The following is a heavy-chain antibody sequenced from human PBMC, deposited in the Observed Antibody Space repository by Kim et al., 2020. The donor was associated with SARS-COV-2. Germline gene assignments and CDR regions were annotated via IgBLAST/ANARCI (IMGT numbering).Heavy chain of an antibody. Sequence: SVKVSCKASGGTFSSYAISWVRQAPGQGLEWMGGIIPIFGTANYAQKFQGRVTITADESTSTAYMELSSLRSEDTAVYYCARAPPGDYYDSSCAFDYWGQGTLLTVSS. V-gene: IGHV1-69*13. CDR2: IIPIFGTA. J-gene: IGHJ4*02. CDR3: ARAPPGDYYDSSCAFDY. CDR1: GGTFSSYA. D-gene: IGHD3-22*01.